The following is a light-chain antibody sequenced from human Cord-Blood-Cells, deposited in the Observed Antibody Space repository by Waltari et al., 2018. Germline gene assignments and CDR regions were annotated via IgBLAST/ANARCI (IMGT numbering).Light chain of an antibody. Sequence: DIQLTQSPSFLSASVGDRVTITCRASQGISSYLARYQQKPGKAPKLLIYAASTLQSGVASRFSGSGSGTEFTLTISSLQPEDFATYYCQQLNSYPLTFGGGTKVEIK. V-gene: IGKV1-9*01. CDR3: QQLNSYPLT. CDR2: AAS. CDR1: QGISSY. J-gene: IGKJ4*01.